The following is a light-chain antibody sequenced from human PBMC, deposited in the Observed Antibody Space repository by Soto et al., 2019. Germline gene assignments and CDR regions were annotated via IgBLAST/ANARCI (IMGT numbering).Light chain of an antibody. Sequence: DIPMTQSPSTLSASVGDRVTISCRASQPISDWLAWYQQKPGKAPKLLMYKASILESGVPSRFSGSASGTEFTLTISSLQPDDFATYYCQQYNSYSYTFGQGTKLQIK. CDR1: QPISDW. CDR3: QQYNSYSYT. CDR2: KAS. J-gene: IGKJ2*01. V-gene: IGKV1-5*03.